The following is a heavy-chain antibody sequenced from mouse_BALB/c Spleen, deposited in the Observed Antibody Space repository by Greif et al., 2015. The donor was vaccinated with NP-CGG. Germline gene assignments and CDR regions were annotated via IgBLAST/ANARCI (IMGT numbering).Heavy chain of an antibody. CDR3: AIYDVYYYYAMDY. J-gene: IGHJ4*01. CDR1: GYTFTSYW. CDR2: INPSNGRT. Sequence: QVQLQQPGAELVKPGASVKLSCKASGYTFTSYWMHWVKQRPGQGLEWIGEINPSNGRTNYNEKFKSKATLTVDKSSSTAYMQLSSLTSEDSAVYYCAIYDVYYYYAMDYWGQGTSVTVSS. V-gene: IGHV1S81*02. D-gene: IGHD2-3*01.